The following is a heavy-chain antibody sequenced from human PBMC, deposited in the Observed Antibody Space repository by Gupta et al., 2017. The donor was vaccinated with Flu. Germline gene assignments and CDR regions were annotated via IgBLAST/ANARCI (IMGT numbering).Heavy chain of an antibody. V-gene: IGHV4-34*01. D-gene: IGHD6-13*01. CDR3: ARGRRAAAGIYYYYYYYMDV. J-gene: IGHJ6*03. Sequence: GIRQPPGKGLEWIGEINHSGSTNYNPSLKSRVTISVDTSKNQFSLKLSSVTAADTAVYYCARGRRAAAGIYYYYYYYMDVWGKGTTVTVSS. CDR2: INHSGST.